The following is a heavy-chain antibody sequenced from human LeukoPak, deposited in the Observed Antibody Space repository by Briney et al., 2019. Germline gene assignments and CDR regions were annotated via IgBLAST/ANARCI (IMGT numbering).Heavy chain of an antibody. Sequence: SETLSLTCIVSGGSTSSDYWSWIRQPPGKGLEWIGYIYYSGSTYYNPSLKSRVTISVDTSKNQFSLKLSSVTAADTAVYYCARGGYAFDIWGQGTMVTVSS. V-gene: IGHV4-59*06. J-gene: IGHJ3*02. CDR2: IYYSGST. CDR1: GGSTSSDY. CDR3: ARGGYAFDI.